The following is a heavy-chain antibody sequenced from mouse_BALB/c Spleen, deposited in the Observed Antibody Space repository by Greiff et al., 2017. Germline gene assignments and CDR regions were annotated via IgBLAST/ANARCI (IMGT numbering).Heavy chain of an antibody. CDR1: GYSITSGYY. V-gene: IGHV3-6*02. CDR3: AREDGSLAMDY. Sequence: EVQLQESGPGLVKPSQSLSLTCSVTGYSITSGYYWNWIRQFPGNKLEWMGYISYDGSNNYNPSLKNRISITRDTSKNQFFLKLNSVTTEDTATYYCAREDGSLAMDYWGQGTSVTVSS. CDR2: ISYDGSN. D-gene: IGHD2-3*01. J-gene: IGHJ4*01.